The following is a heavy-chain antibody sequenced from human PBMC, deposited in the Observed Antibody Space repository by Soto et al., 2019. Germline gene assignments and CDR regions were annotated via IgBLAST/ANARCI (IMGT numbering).Heavy chain of an antibody. Sequence: EVQLLESGGGLVQPGGSLRLSCAASGFTFSSYAMSWVRQAPGKGLEWVSDIHGSGSSTYYADSVKGRFTISRDNSKNTMYLQMSSLRAEDTAVYYCAKRSITGTLRGYYFDYWGQGTLVTVSS. D-gene: IGHD1-20*01. CDR3: AKRSITGTLRGYYFDY. CDR2: IHGSGSST. CDR1: GFTFSSYA. V-gene: IGHV3-23*01. J-gene: IGHJ4*02.